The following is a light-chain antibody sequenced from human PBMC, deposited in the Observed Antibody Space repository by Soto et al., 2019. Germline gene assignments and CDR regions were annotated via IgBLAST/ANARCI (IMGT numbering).Light chain of an antibody. CDR1: QSVSSYY. V-gene: IGKV3-20*01. CDR3: QQFGTSPLWT. CDR2: GAS. Sequence: ESVLTQSPVTLSLSPGERATLSCRASQSVSSYYLAWYQQKPGQAPRLLIYGASSRATGIPDRFSGSGSGTDFTLTISRLEPEDFAVYFCQQFGTSPLWTFGQGTKVDIK. J-gene: IGKJ1*01.